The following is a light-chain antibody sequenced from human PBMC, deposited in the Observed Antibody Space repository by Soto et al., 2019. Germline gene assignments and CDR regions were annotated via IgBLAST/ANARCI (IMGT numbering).Light chain of an antibody. V-gene: IGKV1-5*03. CDR1: ESISRW. CDR3: QHYNSYSDA. CDR2: KAS. J-gene: IGKJ1*01. Sequence: DITVTQSPSTLSAYEGDRVTITCRARESISRWLAWYQQKPGKAPKLLIYKASSLESGVPSRFSGSGSGTEFTLTISSLQPDDFAPYYCQHYNSYSDAFGQGTKLDIK.